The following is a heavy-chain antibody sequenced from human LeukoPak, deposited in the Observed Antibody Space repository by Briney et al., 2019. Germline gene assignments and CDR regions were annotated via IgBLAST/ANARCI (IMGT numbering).Heavy chain of an antibody. V-gene: IGHV4-4*07. CDR2: IYTSGST. D-gene: IGHD3-22*01. CDR1: GGSISSYH. Sequence: PSETLSLTCTVSGGSISSYHWSWIRQPAGKGLEWIGRIYTSGSTNYNPSLKSRVTMSVDTSKNQFSLKLSSVTAADTAVYYCARDPNYYDSSGYSDWGQGTLVTVSS. CDR3: ARDPNYYDSSGYSD. J-gene: IGHJ4*02.